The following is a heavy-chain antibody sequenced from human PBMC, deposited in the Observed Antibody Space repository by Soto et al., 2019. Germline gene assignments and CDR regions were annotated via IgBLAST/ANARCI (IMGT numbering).Heavy chain of an antibody. CDR2: ISYDGSNK. CDR1: GFTFSSYA. J-gene: IGHJ6*03. V-gene: IGHV3-30*04. CDR3: ARAIYDSSGYNYYYYYMDV. D-gene: IGHD3-22*01. Sequence: GGSLRLSCAASGFTFSSYAMHWVRQAPGKGLEWVAVISYDGSNKYYADSVKGRFTISRDNSKNTLYLQMNSLRAEDTAVYYCARAIYDSSGYNYYYYYMDVWGKGTTVTVSS.